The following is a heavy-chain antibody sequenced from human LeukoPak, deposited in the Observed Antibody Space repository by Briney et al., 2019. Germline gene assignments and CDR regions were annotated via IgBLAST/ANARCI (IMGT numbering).Heavy chain of an antibody. CDR1: GFTFSSYG. V-gene: IGHV3-30*02. J-gene: IGHJ3*02. D-gene: IGHD1-26*01. Sequence: LGGSLRLSCAASGFTFSSYGMHWVRQAPGKVLEWVALIRYDGSNKYYADSVKGRFIISRDNSKNILYLQMNSLRAEDTAVYYCANDCSFRGSYDAFDIWCQGTMVTVSS. CDR3: ANDCSFRGSYDAFDI. CDR2: IRYDGSNK.